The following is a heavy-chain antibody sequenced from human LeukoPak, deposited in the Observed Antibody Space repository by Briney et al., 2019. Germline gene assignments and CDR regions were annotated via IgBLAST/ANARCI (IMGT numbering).Heavy chain of an antibody. J-gene: IGHJ4*02. CDR1: GFTFDDYA. D-gene: IGHD1-26*01. V-gene: IGHV3-9*01. Sequence: SLRLSCAASGFTFDDYAMHWVRQAPGKGLEWVSGISWNSGSIGYADSVKGRFTISRDNAKNSLYLQMNSLRAEDTAVYYCAKGLSGSYAQDFWGQGTLVTVSS. CDR3: AKGLSGSYAQDF. CDR2: ISWNSGSI.